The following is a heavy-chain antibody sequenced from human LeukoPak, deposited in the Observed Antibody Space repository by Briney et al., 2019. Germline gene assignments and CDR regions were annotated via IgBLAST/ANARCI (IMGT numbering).Heavy chain of an antibody. CDR3: AGLGRTIRVTMASYYYYYMDV. CDR2: IYYSGST. D-gene: IGHD3-10*01. Sequence: SETLSLTCTVSGGSISSSSYYWGWIRQPPGKGLEWIGSIYYSGSTYYNPSLKSRVTISVDTSKNQFSLKLSSVTAADTAVYYCAGLGRTIRVTMASYYYYYMDVWGKGTTVTISS. CDR1: GGSISSSSYY. V-gene: IGHV4-39*01. J-gene: IGHJ6*03.